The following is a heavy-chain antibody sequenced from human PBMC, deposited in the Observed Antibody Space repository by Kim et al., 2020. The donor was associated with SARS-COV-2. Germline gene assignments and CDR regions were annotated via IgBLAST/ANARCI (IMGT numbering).Heavy chain of an antibody. V-gene: IGHV3-30-3*01. CDR1: GFTFSSYA. D-gene: IGHD3-3*01. CDR3: AREGRTGFLASYYYYGMDV. CDR2: ISYDGSNK. Sequence: GGSLRLSCAASGFTFSSYAMHWVRQAPGKGLEWVAVISYDGSNKYYADSVKGRFTISRDNSKNTLYLQMNSLRAEDTAVYYCAREGRTGFLASYYYYGMDVWGQGTTVTVSS. J-gene: IGHJ6*02.